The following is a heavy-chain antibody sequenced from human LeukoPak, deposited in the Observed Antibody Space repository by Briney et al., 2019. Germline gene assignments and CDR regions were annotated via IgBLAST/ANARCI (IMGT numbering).Heavy chain of an antibody. CDR2: IYPGDSDT. V-gene: IGHV5-51*01. D-gene: IGHD3-3*01. J-gene: IGHJ6*02. Sequence: GESLKISCKGSGYRFTNYWIAWVRQMPGKGLEWMGIIYPGDSDTRYSPSFQGQVTISADKSISTAYLQWSSLKASDTAMYYCARDGFSGVNSYGMDVWGQGTTVNVSS. CDR1: GYRFTNYW. CDR3: ARDGFSGVNSYGMDV.